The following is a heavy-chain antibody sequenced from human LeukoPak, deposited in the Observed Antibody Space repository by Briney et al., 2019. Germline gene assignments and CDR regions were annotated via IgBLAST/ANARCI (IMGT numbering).Heavy chain of an antibody. J-gene: IGHJ4*02. V-gene: IGHV3-33*01. CDR2: IWYDGSNK. D-gene: IGHD3-16*02. CDR1: GFTFSSYG. Sequence: PGGSLRLSCAASGFTFSSYGMHWVRQAPGKGLEWVAVIWYDGSNKYYADSVKGRFTISRDNSKNTLYLQMNSLRAEDTAVYYCARDGSYDYVWGSYRYWGQGTLVTVSS. CDR3: ARDGSYDYVWGSYRY.